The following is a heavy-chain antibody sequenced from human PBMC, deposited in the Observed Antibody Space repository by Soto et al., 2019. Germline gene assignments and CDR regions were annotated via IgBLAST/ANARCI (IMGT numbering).Heavy chain of an antibody. Sequence: GGSLRLSCAASGFTFSSYGMHWVRQAPGKGLEWVAVISYDGSNKYYADSVKGRFTISRDNSKNTLYLQMNSLRAEDTAVYYCASPGPDSSGWYWSAFDIWGQGTTVTVSS. J-gene: IGHJ3*02. D-gene: IGHD6-19*01. V-gene: IGHV3-30*03. CDR2: ISYDGSNK. CDR3: ASPGPDSSGWYWSAFDI. CDR1: GFTFSSYG.